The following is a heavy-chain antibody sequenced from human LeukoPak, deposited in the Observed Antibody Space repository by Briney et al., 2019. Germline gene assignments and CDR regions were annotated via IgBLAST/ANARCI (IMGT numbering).Heavy chain of an antibody. V-gene: IGHV3-23*01. D-gene: IGHD1-26*01. Sequence: GGSLRLSCAACGFTFSSYAMSWVRQAPGKGLEWVSTIGGGGESTYYADSVKGRFTISRDNSKNTVYLQMNSLRAEDTAVYYCAKVLSGSQDYWGQGTLVTVFS. CDR3: AKVLSGSQDY. J-gene: IGHJ4*02. CDR2: IGGGGEST. CDR1: GFTFSSYA.